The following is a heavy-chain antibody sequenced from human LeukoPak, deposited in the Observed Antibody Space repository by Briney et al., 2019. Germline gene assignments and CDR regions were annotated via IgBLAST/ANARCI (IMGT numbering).Heavy chain of an antibody. D-gene: IGHD3-3*01. V-gene: IGHV3-7*01. CDR3: ARPFWSGYTGVDY. Sequence: GGSLRLSCAASGFTFSSYWMSWVRQAPGKGLEWVANIKQDGSEKYYVDSVKGRFTISRDNAKNSLYLQMNSLRAEDTAVYYCARPFWSGYTGVDYWGQGTLVTVSS. J-gene: IGHJ4*02. CDR1: GFTFSSYW. CDR2: IKQDGSEK.